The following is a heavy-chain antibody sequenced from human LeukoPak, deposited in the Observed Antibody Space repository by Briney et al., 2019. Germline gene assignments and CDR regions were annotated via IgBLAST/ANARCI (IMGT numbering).Heavy chain of an antibody. CDR2: IYPSDSDI. V-gene: IGHV5-51*01. CDR1: GYSFTDSW. J-gene: IGHJ4*02. D-gene: IGHD2-2*01. CDR3: ARFRQSPCTGTNCYHYFDY. Sequence: GESLKISCQASGYSFTDSWIGWVRPMPGKGLEWMAIIYPSDSDIKYSPSFQGQVSISADKSISTTFLQWSGLKASDTAMYFCARFRQSPCTGTNCYHYFDYWGQGTLVTVSS.